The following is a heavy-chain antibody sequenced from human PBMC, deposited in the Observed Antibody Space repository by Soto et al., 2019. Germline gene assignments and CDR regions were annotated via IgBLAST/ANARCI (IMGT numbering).Heavy chain of an antibody. Sequence: PGGSLRLSCAASGFTFSNAWMNWVRQAPGKGLEWVGRIKSKTDGGTTDYAAPVKGRFTISRDDSKNTLYLQMNSLKTEDTAVYYCTTDQYWNRGMYYYYGMDVWGQGTTVTVSS. CDR3: TTDQYWNRGMYYYYGMDV. CDR2: IKSKTDGGTT. D-gene: IGHD1-1*01. CDR1: GFTFSNAW. J-gene: IGHJ6*02. V-gene: IGHV3-15*07.